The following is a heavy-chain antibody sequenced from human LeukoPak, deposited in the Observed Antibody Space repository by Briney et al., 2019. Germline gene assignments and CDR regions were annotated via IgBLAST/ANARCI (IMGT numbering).Heavy chain of an antibody. Sequence: GGSLRLSCAASGFTFSSYSMNWVRQAPGEGLEWVSSISSSSSYIYYADSVKGRFTISRDNAKNSLYLQMNSLRAEDTAVYYCARALRGGATAHWGQGTLVTVSS. CDR2: ISSSSSYI. CDR3: ARALRGGATAH. CDR1: GFTFSSYS. J-gene: IGHJ4*02. V-gene: IGHV3-21*01. D-gene: IGHD1-26*01.